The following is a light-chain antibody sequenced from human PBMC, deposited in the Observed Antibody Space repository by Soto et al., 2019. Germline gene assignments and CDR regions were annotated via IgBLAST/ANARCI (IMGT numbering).Light chain of an antibody. CDR1: SSDVGGYDY. CDR2: EVS. CDR3: SSYTSSSTDV. Sequence: QSVLTQPASVSGSPGQSITISCTGTSSDVGGYDYVSWYQHHPGKAPKLTIYEVSNRPSGVSNRFSGSKSGNTASLTISGLQAEDAAEYSCSSYTSSSTDVFGTGTKVTVL. V-gene: IGLV2-14*01. J-gene: IGLJ1*01.